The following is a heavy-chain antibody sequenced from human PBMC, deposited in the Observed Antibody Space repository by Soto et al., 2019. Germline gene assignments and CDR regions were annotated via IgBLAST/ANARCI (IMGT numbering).Heavy chain of an antibody. J-gene: IGHJ4*02. Sequence: QVQLVESGGGLVQPGGSLRLSCAASGFTLSDYSMSWIRQAPGKGLEWVSYISSSSSYTNYADSVKGRFTISRDNAKTSIYLQMNSLRAENTAVYYCARGEGYCSGGSCPDFGYWGEGTLVTVSS. CDR1: GFTLSDYS. D-gene: IGHD2-15*01. CDR2: ISSSSSYT. V-gene: IGHV3-11*06. CDR3: ARGEGYCSGGSCPDFGY.